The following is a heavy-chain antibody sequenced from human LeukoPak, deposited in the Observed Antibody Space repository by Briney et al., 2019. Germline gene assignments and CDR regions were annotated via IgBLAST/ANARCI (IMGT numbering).Heavy chain of an antibody. CDR2: ISYDGSNK. V-gene: IGHV3-30*18. D-gene: IGHD3-16*01. Sequence: PGGSLRLSCAASGFTFSSYGVHWVRQTPGKGLEWVAVISYDGSNKYYADSVKGRFTISRDNSKNTLYLQMNSLRAEDTAVYYCAKDQVPRGNYYGMDVWGQGTTVTVSS. CDR3: AKDQVPRGNYYGMDV. CDR1: GFTFSSYG. J-gene: IGHJ6*02.